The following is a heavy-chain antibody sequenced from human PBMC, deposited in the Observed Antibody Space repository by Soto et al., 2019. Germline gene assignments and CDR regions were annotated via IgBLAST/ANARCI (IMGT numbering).Heavy chain of an antibody. Sequence: LSLTCAVYGGSFSGYYWSWIRQPPGKGLEWIGEINHSGSTNYNPSLKSRVTISVDTSKNQFSLKLSSVTAADTAVYYCARGGSSSGYYYYYGMDVWGQGTTVTVSS. CDR3: ARGGSSSGYYYYYGMDV. V-gene: IGHV4-34*01. CDR2: INHSGST. CDR1: GGSFSGYY. D-gene: IGHD6-6*01. J-gene: IGHJ6*02.